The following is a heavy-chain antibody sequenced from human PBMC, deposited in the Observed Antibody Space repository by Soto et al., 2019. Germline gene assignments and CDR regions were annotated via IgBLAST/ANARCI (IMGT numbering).Heavy chain of an antibody. V-gene: IGHV3-73*02. J-gene: IGHJ6*02. Sequence: EVQLVESGGGLVQPGGSLKLSCAASGFTFSGPAMHWVRQASGKGLEWVGRIRSKANSYATAYAASVKGRFTISRDDSKNTAYLQMNSLKTEDTAVYYCTRRPDGIAVAGSYYYYGMDVWGQGTTVTVSS. CDR3: TRRPDGIAVAGSYYYYGMDV. CDR2: IRSKANSYAT. D-gene: IGHD6-19*01. CDR1: GFTFSGPA.